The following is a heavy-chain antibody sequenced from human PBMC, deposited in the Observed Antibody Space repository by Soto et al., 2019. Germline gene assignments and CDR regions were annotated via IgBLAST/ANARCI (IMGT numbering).Heavy chain of an antibody. V-gene: IGHV1-8*01. D-gene: IGHD3-3*01. Sequence: QVQLVQSGAEVKKPGDSVKVSCKASGYTFTSYDINWVRQATGQGLEWMGWMNPNSGNTGYAQKFQGRVTMNRNTFISTAYRELRSVSSEDTAVYYCARWWVVDYDLWSGYFSTSWFDPWGQGTLVTVSS. CDR2: MNPNSGNT. CDR3: ARWWVVDYDLWSGYFSTSWFDP. J-gene: IGHJ5*02. CDR1: GYTFTSYD.